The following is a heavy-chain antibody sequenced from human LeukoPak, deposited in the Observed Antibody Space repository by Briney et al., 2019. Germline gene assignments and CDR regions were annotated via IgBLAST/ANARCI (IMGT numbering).Heavy chain of an antibody. D-gene: IGHD6-13*01. V-gene: IGHV3-23*01. CDR2: ISGSGGST. CDR3: AKDLDSSSWYTNFDY. Sequence: GGSLGLSCAASGFTFSSYAMSWVRQAPGKGLEWVSAISGSGGSTYYADSVKGRFTISRDNSKNTLYLQMNSLRAEDTAVYYCAKDLDSSSWYTNFDYWGQGTLVTVSS. CDR1: GFTFSSYA. J-gene: IGHJ4*02.